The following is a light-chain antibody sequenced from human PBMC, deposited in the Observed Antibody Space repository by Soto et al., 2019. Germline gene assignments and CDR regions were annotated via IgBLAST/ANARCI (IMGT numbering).Light chain of an antibody. CDR1: QSVSSSY. CDR3: QQDGSSPCT. Sequence: EIVLTQSPGTLSLSPGERATLSCRASQSVSSSYLAWYQRKPGQAPRLLIYGASSRATGIPDRFSGSGSGADFTLTISTLEPEDFAVYYCQQDGSSPCTFGGGTKVDIK. V-gene: IGKV3-20*01. CDR2: GAS. J-gene: IGKJ4*01.